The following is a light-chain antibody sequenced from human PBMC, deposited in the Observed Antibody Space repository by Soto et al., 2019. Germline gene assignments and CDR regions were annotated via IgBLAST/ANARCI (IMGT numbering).Light chain of an antibody. CDR3: QMYFTAPET. V-gene: IGKV1-27*01. Sequence: DIQMTQSPSSLSASVGDRVTITCRASQGISNSLAWYQQKPGKVPKVLIYDASTLHSGVPSRFSGSGSGTDFTITINNFQPEDAATYYCQMYFTAPETFGQGTKVEVK. J-gene: IGKJ1*01. CDR2: DAS. CDR1: QGISNS.